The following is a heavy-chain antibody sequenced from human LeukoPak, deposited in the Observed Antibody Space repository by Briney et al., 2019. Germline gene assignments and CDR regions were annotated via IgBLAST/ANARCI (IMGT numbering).Heavy chain of an antibody. CDR3: ARLAQGVIDVKYYFDY. Sequence: HGESLKISCKGPGYSFTSYWIGWVRQMPGKGLEWMGIIYPGDSDTRYSPSFQGQVTISADRSISTAYLQWSSLKASDTAMYYCARLAQGVIDVKYYFDYWGQGTLVTVSS. CDR2: IYPGDSDT. D-gene: IGHD3-16*02. J-gene: IGHJ4*02. CDR1: GYSFTSYW. V-gene: IGHV5-51*01.